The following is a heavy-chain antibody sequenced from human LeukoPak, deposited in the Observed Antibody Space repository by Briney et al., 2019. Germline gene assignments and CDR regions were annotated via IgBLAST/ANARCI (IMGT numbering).Heavy chain of an antibody. CDR3: ARGPRDYDESIRYNWFDL. CDR2: MNPKSGST. CDR1: GYTFINYD. J-gene: IGHJ5*02. V-gene: IGHV1-8*01. D-gene: IGHD4-17*01. Sequence: ASVKVSCKAAGYTFINYDINWGRQATGQGLEWMGGMNPKSGSTGYAQKFQGRVTMTRDTSISTDYMELSSLRSEDTAVYYCARGPRDYDESIRYNWFDLWGQGTLVTVSS.